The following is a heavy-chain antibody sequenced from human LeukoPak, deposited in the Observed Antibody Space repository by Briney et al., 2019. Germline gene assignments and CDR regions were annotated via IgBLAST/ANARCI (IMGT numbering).Heavy chain of an antibody. V-gene: IGHV3-21*01. Sequence: PGGSLRLSCVASGFTFSSDSMNWVRQAPGKGLEWVSYISESSTYIYYAKSVKGRFTISRDNAKNSLYLQMISLRGEDTAVYYCARDDAATARASGMDVWGKGTTVTVSS. J-gene: IGHJ6*04. CDR1: GFTFSSDS. D-gene: IGHD6-6*01. CDR3: ARDDAATARASGMDV. CDR2: ISESSTYI.